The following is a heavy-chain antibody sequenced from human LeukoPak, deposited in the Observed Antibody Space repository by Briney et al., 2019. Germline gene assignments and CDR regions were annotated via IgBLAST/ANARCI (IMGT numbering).Heavy chain of an antibody. J-gene: IGHJ4*02. CDR1: GGSFSGYY. CDR3: ARVAEFSYDFWSGYYLDY. CDR2: IYYSGST. Sequence: SETLSLTCAVYGGSFSGYYWSWIRQPPGKGLEWIGYIYYSGSTNYNPSLKSRVTISVDTSKNQFSLKLSSVTAADTAVYYCARVAEFSYDFWSGYYLDYWGQGTLVTVSS. V-gene: IGHV4-59*01. D-gene: IGHD3-3*01.